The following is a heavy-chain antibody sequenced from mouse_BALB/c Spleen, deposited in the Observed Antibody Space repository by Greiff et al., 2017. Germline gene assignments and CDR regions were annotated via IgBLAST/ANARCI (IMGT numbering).Heavy chain of an antibody. V-gene: IGHV7-3*02. D-gene: IGHD1-1*01. CDR1: GFTFTAYY. CDR2: IRNKANGYKT. CDR3: ARDYNGSSYDYFDD. J-gene: IGHJ2*01. Sequence: DVMLVESGGGLVQPGGSLRLSCATSGFTFTAYYMSWVRQPPGKALEWLGFIRNKANGYKTEYSASVKGRFTISRDNSQSILYLQMNTLRAEDSATYYCARDYNGSSYDYFDDWGQGTTLTVSS.